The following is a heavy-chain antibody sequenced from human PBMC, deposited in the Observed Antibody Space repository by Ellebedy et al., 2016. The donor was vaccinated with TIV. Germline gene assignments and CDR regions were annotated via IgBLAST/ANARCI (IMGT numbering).Heavy chain of an antibody. CDR1: GFTFSSYS. V-gene: IGHV3-21*01. CDR3: ARDAGYFDL. J-gene: IGHJ2*01. Sequence: GGSLRLSCAASGFTFSSYSINWVRQAPGKGLEWVSSISSSSSYIYYADSVKGRFTISIDNARSSLYLQMNSLRVEDTAVYYCARDAGYFDLWGRGTLVTVSS. CDR2: ISSSSSYI.